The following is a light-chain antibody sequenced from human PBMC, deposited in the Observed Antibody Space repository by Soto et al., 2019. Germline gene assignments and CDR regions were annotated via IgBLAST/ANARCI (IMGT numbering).Light chain of an antibody. V-gene: IGLV2-8*01. CDR1: SSDVGGYNY. CDR2: EVS. Sequence: QSVLTQPPSASGSPGQSVTISYTGTSSDVGGYNYVSWYQQHPGKAPKLMIYEVSKRPSGVPDRFSGSKSGNTASLTVSGLQAEDEADYYCSSYAGSKVFGGGTKLNVL. J-gene: IGLJ2*01. CDR3: SSYAGSKV.